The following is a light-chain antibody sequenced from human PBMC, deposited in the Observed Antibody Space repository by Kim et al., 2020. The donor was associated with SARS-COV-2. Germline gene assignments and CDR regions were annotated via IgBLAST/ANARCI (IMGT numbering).Light chain of an antibody. V-gene: IGKV3-20*01. CDR3: QQYGSSPRT. CDR1: QSVESNF. Sequence: EILLTQSPGTLSLSPGERATLSCRASQSVESNFLSWYQQRPGQAPRLLIYGASSRATGIPDRFSGSGSGTDFTLTVSRLEPEDFAMYYCQQYGSSPRTFGQGTKLEIK. CDR2: GAS. J-gene: IGKJ2*02.